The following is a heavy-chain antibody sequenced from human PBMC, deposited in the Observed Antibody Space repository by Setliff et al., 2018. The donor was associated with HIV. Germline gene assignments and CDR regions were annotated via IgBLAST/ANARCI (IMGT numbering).Heavy chain of an antibody. CDR1: GNSFDNYA. D-gene: IGHD1-26*01. J-gene: IGHJ4*02. V-gene: IGHV1-3*01. CDR3: ARAGYLLHYFDS. CDR2: INGGNAIT. Sequence: ASVKVSCKASGNSFDNYAIHWGRQAPGQGLEWMGWINGGNAITKFSQKFQGRVTFTRDTSASTAYMQLSSPRSEDTAVYYCARAGYLLHYFDSWGQGTLVTVSS.